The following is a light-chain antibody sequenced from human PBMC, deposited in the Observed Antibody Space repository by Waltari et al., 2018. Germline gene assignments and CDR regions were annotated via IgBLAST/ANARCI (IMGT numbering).Light chain of an antibody. Sequence: AIRITQSPSSLSASPGDRVTITCRASQGISSYLAWYQQKPGKAPKLLIYAASTLQSGVPSRFSGSGSGTDFTLTISCLQSEDFATYYCQQYYSYPGYTFGQGTKLEIK. CDR3: QQYYSYPGYT. CDR2: AAS. J-gene: IGKJ2*01. CDR1: QGISSY. V-gene: IGKV1-8*01.